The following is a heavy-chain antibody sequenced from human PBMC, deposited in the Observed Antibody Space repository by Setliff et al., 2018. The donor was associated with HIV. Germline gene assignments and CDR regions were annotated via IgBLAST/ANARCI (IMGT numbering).Heavy chain of an antibody. V-gene: IGHV3-74*01. CDR2: INSDGSST. CDR1: GFSYSYYW. CDR3: ARGGSMGAFDV. Sequence: GESLKISCAASGFSYSYYWMHWVRQGPGKGLVWISHINSDGSSTTYADSVKGRFTISRDNAKNTLLLQMNSLRAEDTAVYYCARGGSMGAFDVWGQGTMVTVSS. D-gene: IGHD1-26*01. J-gene: IGHJ3*01.